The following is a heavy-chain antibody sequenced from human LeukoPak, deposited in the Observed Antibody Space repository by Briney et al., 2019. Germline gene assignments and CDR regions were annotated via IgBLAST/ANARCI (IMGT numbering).Heavy chain of an antibody. V-gene: IGHV1-18*01. D-gene: IGHD3-3*01. CDR2: ISAYNGNT. CDR1: GYTFTSYG. Sequence: ASVKVSCTSSGYTFTSYGICWVRQAPGQGLEWMGWISAYNGNTNYAQKLQGRVTITTDTSTSTAYMELRSLRSEDTAVYYCAVHTYYDFWSGYLNPNWFDPWGQGTLVTVSS. J-gene: IGHJ5*02. CDR3: AVHTYYDFWSGYLNPNWFDP.